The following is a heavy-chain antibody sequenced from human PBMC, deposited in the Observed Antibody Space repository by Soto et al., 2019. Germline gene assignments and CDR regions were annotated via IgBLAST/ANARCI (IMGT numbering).Heavy chain of an antibody. J-gene: IGHJ5*02. CDR1: GYTFTSYA. Sequence: QVQLVQSGAEVKKPGASVKVSCKASGYTFTSYAMHWVRQAPGQRLEWMGWINAGNGNTKYSQKFQSRVTITRDTSASTAYMELSSLRSEDTAVYYCAITAISSLGWFDPWGQGTLVTVSS. CDR2: INAGNGNT. V-gene: IGHV1-3*01. CDR3: AITAISSLGWFDP. D-gene: IGHD2-2*02.